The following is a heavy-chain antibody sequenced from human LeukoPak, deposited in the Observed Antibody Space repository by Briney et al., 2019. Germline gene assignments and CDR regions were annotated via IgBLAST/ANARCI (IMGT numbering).Heavy chain of an antibody. Sequence: ASVKVSCKASGYTFTSYDINWVRQATGQGLEWMGWMNPNSGNTGYAQKFQGRVTITRNTSISTAYMELSSLRSEDTAVYYCARDLLSESEKSRYVDTAMVTRFDYWGQGTLVTVSS. J-gene: IGHJ4*02. CDR1: GYTFTSYD. CDR3: ARDLLSESEKSRYVDTAMVTRFDY. D-gene: IGHD5-18*01. CDR2: MNPNSGNT. V-gene: IGHV1-8*03.